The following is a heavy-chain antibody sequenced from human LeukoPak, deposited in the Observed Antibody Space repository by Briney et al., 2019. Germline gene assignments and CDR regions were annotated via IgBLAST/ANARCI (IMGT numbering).Heavy chain of an antibody. D-gene: IGHD5-18*01. Sequence: SETLSLTCAVYGGSFSGYYWSWIRQPPGKGLEWIGEINHSGSTNNNPSLKSRVTISVDTSKNQFSLKLSSVTAADTAVYYCARHRTYRGYSYAPRPGYNWFDPWGQGTLVTVSS. J-gene: IGHJ5*02. CDR1: GGSFSGYY. CDR2: INHSGST. V-gene: IGHV4-34*01. CDR3: ARHRTYRGYSYAPRPGYNWFDP.